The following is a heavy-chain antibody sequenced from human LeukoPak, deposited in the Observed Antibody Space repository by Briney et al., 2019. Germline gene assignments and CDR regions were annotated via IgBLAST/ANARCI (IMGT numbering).Heavy chain of an antibody. D-gene: IGHD3-16*01. V-gene: IGHV3-30*02. CDR1: GLIFSSYG. Sequence: GGSLRLSCAASGLIFSSYGMHWVRQAPGEGLEWVAYIRHDESKTFYADSVKGRFTISTDNSKNTLYLQMHSLRAEDTALYYCAKPVIPSAYQGTYYMDVWGKGTTATVSS. J-gene: IGHJ6*03. CDR2: IRHDESKT. CDR3: AKPVIPSAYQGTYYMDV.